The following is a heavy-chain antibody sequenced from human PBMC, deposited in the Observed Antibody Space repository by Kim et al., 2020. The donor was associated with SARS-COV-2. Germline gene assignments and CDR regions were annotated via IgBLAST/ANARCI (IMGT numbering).Heavy chain of an antibody. CDR1: RIDFSDFW. Sequence: GGSLRLSCVDSRIDFSDFWMAWVRKAPGKGLEVVSYIGSGSSPIYYTESVKGRFIISRDNAKSSVYLQMSSLKAEDTAVYFCASLEPPGTTAYYVMDVWG. V-gene: IGHV3-11*01. D-gene: IGHD1-7*01. CDR3: ASLEPPGTTAYYVMDV. J-gene: IGHJ6*01. CDR2: IGSGSSPI.